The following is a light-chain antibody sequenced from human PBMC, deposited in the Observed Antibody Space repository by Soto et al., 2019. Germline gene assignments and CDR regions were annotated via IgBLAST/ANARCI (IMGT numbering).Light chain of an antibody. CDR3: VLYMGSGIWL. Sequence: QAVVTQEPSFSVSPGGTVTLTCGLSSGSVSTSYYPSGYQQTPGQAPRTLIYSTNTRSSGVPDRFSGSILGNKAALTITGAQADDESDYYWVLYMGSGIWLFGGGTKRTV. CDR2: STN. V-gene: IGLV8-61*01. J-gene: IGLJ3*02. CDR1: SGSVSTSYY.